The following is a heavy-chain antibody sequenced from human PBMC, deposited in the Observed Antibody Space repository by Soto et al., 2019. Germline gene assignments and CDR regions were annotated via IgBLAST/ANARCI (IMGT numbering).Heavy chain of an antibody. Sequence: QVQLVQSGAEVKKPGSSVKVSCKASGGTFSSYTISWVRQAPGQGLEWMGRIIPILGIANYAQKFQGRVTITAEKSTSTAYMELSSLRSEDTAVYYCARDPGADYYYGMDVWGQGTTVTVSS. CDR3: ARDPGADYYYGMDV. CDR2: IIPILGIA. CDR1: GGTFSSYT. V-gene: IGHV1-69*08. J-gene: IGHJ6*02.